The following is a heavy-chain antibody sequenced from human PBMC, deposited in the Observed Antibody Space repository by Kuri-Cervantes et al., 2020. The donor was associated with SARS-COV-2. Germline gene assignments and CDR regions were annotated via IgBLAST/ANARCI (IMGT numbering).Heavy chain of an antibody. V-gene: IGHV3-30*03. CDR1: GFTFSSYG. Sequence: GESLKISCAASGFTFSSYGMHWVRQAPGKGLEWVVVISYDGSNKYYADSVKGRFTISRDNSKNTLYLQMNSLRAEDTAVYYCAREPSGDGDYYYYYGMDVWGQGTTVTVSS. CDR3: AREPSGDGDYYYYYGMDV. J-gene: IGHJ6*02. D-gene: IGHD3-10*01. CDR2: ISYDGSNK.